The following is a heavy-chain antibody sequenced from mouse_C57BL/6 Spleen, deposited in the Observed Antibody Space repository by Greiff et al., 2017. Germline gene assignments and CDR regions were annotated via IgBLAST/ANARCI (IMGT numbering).Heavy chain of an antibody. V-gene: IGHV1-26*01. D-gene: IGHD2-3*01. CDR2: INPNNGGT. CDR1: GYTFTDYY. Sequence: EVQLQQSGPELVKPGASVKISCKASGYTFTDYYMNWVKQSHGKSLEWIGDINPNNGGTSYNQKFKGKATLTVDKSSSTAYMELRSLTSEDSAVYYCARGDGPGYWGQGTTLTVSS. CDR3: ARGDGPGY. J-gene: IGHJ2*01.